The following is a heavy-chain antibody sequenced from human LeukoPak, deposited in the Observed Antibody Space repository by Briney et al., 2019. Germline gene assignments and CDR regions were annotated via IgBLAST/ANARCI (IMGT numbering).Heavy chain of an antibody. Sequence: SVKVSCKASGGTFSSYAISWVRQAPGQGLEWMGGIIPIFGTANYAQKFQGRVTITADESTSTAYMEPSSLRSEDTAVYYCARRLYDILTGYPYYFDYWGQGTLVTVSS. CDR2: IIPIFGTA. V-gene: IGHV1-69*13. D-gene: IGHD3-9*01. CDR3: ARRLYDILTGYPYYFDY. J-gene: IGHJ4*02. CDR1: GGTFSSYA.